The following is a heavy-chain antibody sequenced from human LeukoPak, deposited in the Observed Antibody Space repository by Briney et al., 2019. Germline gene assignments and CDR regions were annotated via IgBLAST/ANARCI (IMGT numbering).Heavy chain of an antibody. CDR1: GGSISSYY. Sequence: SETLSLTCTVSGGSISSYYWSWIRQPPGKGLEWIGYIYYSGSTNYNPSLKSRVTISVDTSKNQFSLKLSSVTAADTAVYYCARHLDGQWLVPDFGYFDLWGRGTLVTVSS. CDR3: ARHLDGQWLVPDFGYFDL. CDR2: IYYSGST. D-gene: IGHD6-19*01. J-gene: IGHJ2*01. V-gene: IGHV4-59*08.